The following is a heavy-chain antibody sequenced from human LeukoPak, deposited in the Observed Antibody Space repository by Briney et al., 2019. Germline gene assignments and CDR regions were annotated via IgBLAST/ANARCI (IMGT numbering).Heavy chain of an antibody. CDR2: INHSGST. Sequence: SETLSLTCAVYGGSFSGYYWSWIRQPPGKGLEWIGEINHSGSTNYNPSLKSRVTISVDTSKNQFSLKQSSVTAADTAVYYCARSGQIRYYDFWSAQGYMDVWGKGTTVTVSS. D-gene: IGHD3-3*01. CDR3: ARSGQIRYYDFWSAQGYMDV. CDR1: GGSFSGYY. J-gene: IGHJ6*03. V-gene: IGHV4-34*01.